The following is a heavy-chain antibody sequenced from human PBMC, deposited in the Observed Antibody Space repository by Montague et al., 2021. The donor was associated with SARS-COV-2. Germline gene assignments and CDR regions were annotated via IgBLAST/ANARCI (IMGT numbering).Heavy chain of an antibody. CDR2: MHHSGST. V-gene: IGHV4-34*01. CDR3: SMGRVRGLRFDYSYYGIDV. CDR1: GESFSDYN. J-gene: IGHJ6*02. Sequence: SETLSLTCAVYGESFSDYNYCWICNRQRTGQEWVWEMHHSGSTNSNSSLTRQVPVTVDMSKNPFYLKLRSVTAADTAVSYCSMGRVRGLRFDYSYYGIDVWGQGTTVTVSS. D-gene: IGHD3-10*01.